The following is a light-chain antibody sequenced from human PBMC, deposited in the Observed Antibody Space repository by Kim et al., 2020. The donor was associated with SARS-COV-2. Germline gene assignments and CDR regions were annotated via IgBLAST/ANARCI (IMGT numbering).Light chain of an antibody. CDR1: QTINNY. J-gene: IGKJ4*01. CDR3: QQSYIPPRT. Sequence: DIQMTQSPSSLSASVGDRVTLTCRAGQTINNYLNWYQQKPGKAPKLLVYTTSNLQSGVPSRFSGSGSEREFTLTITNLQPDDFATYYCQQSYIPPRTFGGGTKVEI. CDR2: TTS. V-gene: IGKV1-39*01.